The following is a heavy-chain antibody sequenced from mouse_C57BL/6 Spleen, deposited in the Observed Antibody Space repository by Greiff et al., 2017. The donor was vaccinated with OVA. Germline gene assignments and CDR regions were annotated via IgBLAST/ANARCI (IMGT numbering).Heavy chain of an antibody. J-gene: IGHJ1*03. V-gene: IGHV3-6*01. D-gene: IGHD3-3*01. Sequence: EVQLQQSGPGLVKPSQSLSLTCSVTGYSITSGYYWNWIRQFPGNKLEWMGYISYDGSNNYNPSLKNRISITRDTSKNQFFLKLNSVTTEDTATYYCAREVGQGYFDVWGTGTTVTVSS. CDR2: ISYDGSN. CDR3: AREVGQGYFDV. CDR1: GYSITSGYY.